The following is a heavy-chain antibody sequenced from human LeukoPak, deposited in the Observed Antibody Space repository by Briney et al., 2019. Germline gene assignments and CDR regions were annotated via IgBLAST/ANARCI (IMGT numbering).Heavy chain of an antibody. V-gene: IGHV3-23*01. J-gene: IGHJ4*02. CDR3: AKDPPSPDIVVVPAAREFDY. D-gene: IGHD2-2*01. Sequence: GGSLRLSCAASGLTFSSYAMSWVRQAPGKGLGWVSAISGSGGSTYYADSVKGRFTISRDNSKNTLYLQMNSLRAEDTAVYYCAKDPPSPDIVVVPAAREFDYWGQGTLVTVSS. CDR1: GLTFSSYA. CDR2: ISGSGGST.